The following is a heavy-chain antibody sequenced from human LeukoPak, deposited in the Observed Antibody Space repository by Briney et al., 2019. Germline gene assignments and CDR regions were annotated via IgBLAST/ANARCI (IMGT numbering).Heavy chain of an antibody. D-gene: IGHD1-26*01. Sequence: PGGSLRLSCAASGFTFSLTYMAWVRQAPGKGLEWVSVIYSGGDTYYYADSVKGRFTIARDNSKKTLYLQMNNLRVEDTAVYYCARIVVGATPYFDYWGQGTLVTVSS. V-gene: IGHV3-66*01. CDR1: GFTFSLTY. J-gene: IGHJ4*02. CDR2: IYSGGDT. CDR3: ARIVVGATPYFDY.